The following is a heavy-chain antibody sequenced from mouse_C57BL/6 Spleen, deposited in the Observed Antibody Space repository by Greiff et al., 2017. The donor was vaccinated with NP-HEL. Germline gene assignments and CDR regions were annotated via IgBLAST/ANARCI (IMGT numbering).Heavy chain of an antibody. V-gene: IGHV5-17*01. CDR3: ARRRGSSDYYAMDY. Sequence: VQLKESGGGLVKPGGSLKLSCAASGFTFSDYGMHWVRQAPEKGLEWVAYISSGSSPIYYADTVKGRFTISRDNAKNTLFLQMTSLRSEDTAMYYGARRRGSSDYYAMDYWGQGTSVTVSS. CDR2: ISSGSSPI. CDR1: GFTFSDYG. J-gene: IGHJ4*01. D-gene: IGHD1-1*01.